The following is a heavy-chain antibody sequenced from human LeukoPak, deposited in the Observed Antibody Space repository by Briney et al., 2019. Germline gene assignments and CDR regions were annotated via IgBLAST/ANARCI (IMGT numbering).Heavy chain of an antibody. D-gene: IGHD3-10*01. J-gene: IGHJ5*02. Sequence: SETLSLTCTVSGGSFSGHYWSWIRQPAGKGLEWIGRIYSSGSTNYNPSLKSRLTMSVDTSKNQFSLKLKSVTAAGTAVYYCARAYHGSGSFSLLFDPWGQGTLVTVSS. CDR3: ARAYHGSGSFSLLFDP. V-gene: IGHV4-4*07. CDR2: IYSSGST. CDR1: GGSFSGHY.